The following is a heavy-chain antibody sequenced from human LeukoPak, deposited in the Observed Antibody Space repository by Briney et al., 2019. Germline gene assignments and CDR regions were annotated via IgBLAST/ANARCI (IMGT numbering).Heavy chain of an antibody. Sequence: GESLKISCQGSGYIFTSYWIGWVRQAPGKGLEWVSGVRVGGGSTYYEDSVKGRFTISRDNSKNTLSLQMNSLSAEDTAVYYCAKDRTTAGTNYFDSWGQGTLVTVSS. J-gene: IGHJ4*02. CDR3: AKDRTTAGTNYFDS. V-gene: IGHV3-23*01. CDR2: VRVGGGST. D-gene: IGHD6-13*01. CDR1: GYIFTSYW.